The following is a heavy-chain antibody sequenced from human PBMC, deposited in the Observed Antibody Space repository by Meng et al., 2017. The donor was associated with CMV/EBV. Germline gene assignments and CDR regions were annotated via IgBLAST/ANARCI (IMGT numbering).Heavy chain of an antibody. Sequence: GSLRPPLAALGFTFRSYSMNRVRPAPGKGLEWVSYISSSSSTIYYADSVKGRFTISRDNAKNSLYLQMNSLRAEDTAVYYCARVGLYCSSTSCPHYYYYGMDVWGQGTTVTVSS. V-gene: IGHV3-48*04. D-gene: IGHD2-2*01. J-gene: IGHJ6*02. CDR2: ISSSSSTI. CDR3: ARVGLYCSSTSCPHYYYYGMDV. CDR1: GFTFRSYS.